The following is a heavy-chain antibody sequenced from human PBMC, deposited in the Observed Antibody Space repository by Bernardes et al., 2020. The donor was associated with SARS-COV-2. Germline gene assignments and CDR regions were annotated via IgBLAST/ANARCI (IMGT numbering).Heavy chain of an antibody. CDR3: AKIGTRGLWYFDV. Sequence: GGSLRLSCAASGLTFRNYGMSWVPRAPGKGPEWVSSISSGGDDTYYADSVKGRFTVSRHTSKNTLYLQVSSLRAEDTAIYYCAKIGTRGLWYFDVWGRGTLVTVSS. CDR1: GLTFRNYG. D-gene: IGHD1-1*01. J-gene: IGHJ2*01. V-gene: IGHV3-23*01. CDR2: ISSGGDDT.